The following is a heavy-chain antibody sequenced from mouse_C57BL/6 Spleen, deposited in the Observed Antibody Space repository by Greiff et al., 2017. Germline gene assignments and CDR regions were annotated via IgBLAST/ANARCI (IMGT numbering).Heavy chain of an antibody. D-gene: IGHD3-3*01. V-gene: IGHV5-4*01. CDR1: GFTFSSYA. J-gene: IGHJ1*03. CDR2: ISDGGSYT. Sequence: EVKLMESGGGLVKPGGSLKLSCAASGFTFSSYAMSWVRPTPEKRLEWVATISDGGSYTYYPDNVKGRFTISRDNAKNNLYLQMSHLKSEDTAMYYCAREGGRYFDVWGTGTTVTVSS. CDR3: AREGGRYFDV.